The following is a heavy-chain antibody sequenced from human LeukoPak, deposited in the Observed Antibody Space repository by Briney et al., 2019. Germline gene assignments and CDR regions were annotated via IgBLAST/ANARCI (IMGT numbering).Heavy chain of an antibody. CDR3: ARARRGFGDQLDAFDI. D-gene: IGHD3-10*01. V-gene: IGHV4-59*01. J-gene: IGHJ3*02. CDR2: IYYSGST. CDR1: GGSISSYY. Sequence: SETLSLTCTVSGGSISSYYWSWIRQPPGKGLEWIGYIYYSGSTNYDPSLKSRVTISVDTSKNQFSLKLSSVTAADTAVYYCARARRGFGDQLDAFDIWGQGTMVTVSS.